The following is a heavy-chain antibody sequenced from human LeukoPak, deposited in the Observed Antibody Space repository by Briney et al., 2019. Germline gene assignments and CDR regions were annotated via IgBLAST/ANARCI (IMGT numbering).Heavy chain of an antibody. V-gene: IGHV1-24*01. CDR1: GYTLTELS. CDR2: FDPEDGET. CDR3: TTGGSLAVAPHQYYFDY. D-gene: IGHD6-19*01. Sequence: ASVKVSCKVSGYTLTELSMHWVRQAPGKGLEWMGGFDPEDGETIYAQKFQGRVTMTRDTSTRTVYMELSSLRSEDTAVYYCTTGGSLAVAPHQYYFDYWGQGTLVTVSS. J-gene: IGHJ4*02.